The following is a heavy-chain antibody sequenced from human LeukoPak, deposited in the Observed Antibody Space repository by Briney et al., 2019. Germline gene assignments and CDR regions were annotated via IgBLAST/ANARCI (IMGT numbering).Heavy chain of an antibody. V-gene: IGHV3-23*01. CDR1: GFTFSRSA. CDR3: AKANYSGSYYFDS. Sequence: GGSLRLSCAASGFTFSRSAMNWVRQAPGKGLEWVSSFSASGGTTYYADSVKGRLTISRDNSKNTLSVQMNSLRAEDTAVYYCAKANYSGSYYFDSWGRGTLVTVSS. J-gene: IGHJ4*02. D-gene: IGHD1-26*01. CDR2: FSASGGTT.